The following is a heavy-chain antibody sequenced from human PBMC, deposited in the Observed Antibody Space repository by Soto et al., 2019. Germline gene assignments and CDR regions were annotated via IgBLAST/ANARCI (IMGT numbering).Heavy chain of an antibody. D-gene: IGHD3-22*01. CDR1: GFTFTNYW. CDR3: ARGDYYDTSGPFSDAFDI. Sequence: PGGSLRLSCAASGFTFTNYWMSWVRQAPGKGLEWVGNIKQDGSQKWYVDSVKGRFTISRENAKNSLYLQMNSLRAEDTAVYYCARGDYYDTSGPFSDAFDIWGRGTMVTVSS. J-gene: IGHJ3*02. CDR2: IKQDGSQK. V-gene: IGHV3-7*04.